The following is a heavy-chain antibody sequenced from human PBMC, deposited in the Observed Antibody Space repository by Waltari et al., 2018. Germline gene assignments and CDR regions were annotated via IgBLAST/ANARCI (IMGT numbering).Heavy chain of an antibody. J-gene: IGHJ6*02. CDR1: GGSISSYY. Sequence: QVQLQESGPGLVKHSETLSLTCTVSGGSISSYYWSWIRQPPGKGLEWIGDIYYSVRTNYNPSRKSRVTISVDTSKSQFSLKVRSVTAADTAVYYCARHESSSGYYGMDVWGQGTTVTVSS. CDR3: ARHESSSGYYGMDV. D-gene: IGHD3-10*01. V-gene: IGHV4-59*08. CDR2: IYYSVRT.